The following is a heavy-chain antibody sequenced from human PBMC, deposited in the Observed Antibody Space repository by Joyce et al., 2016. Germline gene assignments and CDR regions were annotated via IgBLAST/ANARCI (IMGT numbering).Heavy chain of an antibody. CDR3: AKILTATYSSGWFLDY. D-gene: IGHD6-25*01. V-gene: IGHV3-30*18. CDR1: GLTLSNYG. Sequence: QVQLVESGGGVVQPWRSLRLSCAASGLTLSNYGVQGVRQAPGKGQWCVVVLSYDGMYKYYADAVKGLFTISRDNSKNAVFLEMNSLRTEDTAVYYCAKILTATYSSGWFLDYWGQGTLVTVSS. J-gene: IGHJ4*02. CDR2: LSYDGMYK.